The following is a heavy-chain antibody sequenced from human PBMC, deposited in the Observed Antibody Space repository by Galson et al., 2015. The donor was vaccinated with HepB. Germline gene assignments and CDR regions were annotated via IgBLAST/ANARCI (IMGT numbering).Heavy chain of an antibody. J-gene: IGHJ4*02. V-gene: IGHV4-34*01. CDR3: ARGRDY. Sequence: ETLSLTCAVYGGSFSGYYWSWIRQPPGKGLEWIGEINHSGSTNYNPSLKSRVTISVDTSKNQFSLKLSSVTAADTAVYYCARGRDYWGQGTLVTVSS. CDR2: INHSGST. CDR1: GGSFSGYY.